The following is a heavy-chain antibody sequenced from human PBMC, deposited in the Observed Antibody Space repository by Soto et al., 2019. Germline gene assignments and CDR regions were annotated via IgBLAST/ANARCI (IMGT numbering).Heavy chain of an antibody. V-gene: IGHV1-18*01. CDR2: ISAYNGNT. D-gene: IGHD3-9*01. J-gene: IGHJ4*02. CDR3: ARQADYDILTGYYNPRFDY. CDR1: GYTFTSYG. Sequence: QVQLVQSGAEVKKPGASVKVSCKASGYTFTSYGISWVRQAPAQGLEWMGWISAYNGNTNYAQKLQGRVTMTTDTSTSTAYMELRSLRSDATAVYYCARQADYDILTGYYNPRFDYWGQGTLVTVSS.